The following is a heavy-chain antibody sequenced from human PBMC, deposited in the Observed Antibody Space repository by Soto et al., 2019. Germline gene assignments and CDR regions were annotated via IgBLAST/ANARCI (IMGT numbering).Heavy chain of an antibody. CDR1: GYTFTSHY. D-gene: IGHD3-22*01. J-gene: IGHJ3*02. Sequence: ASVKVSCKASGYTFTSHYMHWVRQAPGQGLEWMGLINPNSGGTNYAQKFQGRVTMTRDTSISTAYMELSRLRSDDTAVYYCARAALYYYDSSGPTNDAFDIWGQGTMVTVSS. V-gene: IGHV1-2*06. CDR3: ARAALYYYDSSGPTNDAFDI. CDR2: INPNSGGT.